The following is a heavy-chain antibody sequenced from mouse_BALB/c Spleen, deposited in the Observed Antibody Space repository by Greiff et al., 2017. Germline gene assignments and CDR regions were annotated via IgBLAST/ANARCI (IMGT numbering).Heavy chain of an antibody. CDR1: GYSITSDYA. CDR2: ISYSGST. J-gene: IGHJ2*01. Sequence: EVQGVESGPGLVKPSQSLSLTCTVTGYSITSDYAWNWIRQFPGNKLEWMGYISYSGSTSYNPSLKSRISITRDTSKNQFFLQLNSVTTEDTATYYCASGRLRLYFDYWGQGTTLTVSS. V-gene: IGHV3-2*02. CDR3: ASGRLRLYFDY. D-gene: IGHD1-2*01.